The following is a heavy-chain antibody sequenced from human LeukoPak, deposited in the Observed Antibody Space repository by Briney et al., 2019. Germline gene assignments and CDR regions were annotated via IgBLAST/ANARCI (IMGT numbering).Heavy chain of an antibody. CDR2: ISGSGGST. CDR1: GFTFSSYG. D-gene: IGHD2-15*01. J-gene: IGHJ4*02. CDR3: AREYCSGGSCYGLDY. Sequence: PGGSLRLSCAASGFTFSSYGMSWVRQAPGKGLEWVSAISGSGGSTYYADSVKGRFTISRDNAKNPLYLQMNSLRAEDTGVYYCAREYCSGGSCYGLDYWGQGTLVTVSS. V-gene: IGHV3-23*01.